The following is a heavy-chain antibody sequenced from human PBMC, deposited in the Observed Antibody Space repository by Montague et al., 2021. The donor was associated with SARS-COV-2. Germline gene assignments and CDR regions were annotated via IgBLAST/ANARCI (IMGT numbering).Heavy chain of an antibody. D-gene: IGHD6-19*01. CDR1: GDSITTTNW. Sequence: SETLSLTCTVSGDSITTTNWWRWIRQSPGKGLEWIGEIFHSGTTNYNPSLKSRVSMSVDKSTNQFSLKLDSLTAADTALYFCGRGAPGGYDSDWYGDAFDIWGRGTMVVVSS. V-gene: IGHV4-4*02. CDR2: IFHSGTT. CDR3: GRGAPGGYDSDWYGDAFDI. J-gene: IGHJ3*02.